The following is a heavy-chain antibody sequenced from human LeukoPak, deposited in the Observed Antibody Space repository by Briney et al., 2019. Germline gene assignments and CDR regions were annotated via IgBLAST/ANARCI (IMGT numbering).Heavy chain of an antibody. V-gene: IGHV5-51*01. CDR3: ARGYGNYVGWFDP. J-gene: IGHJ5*02. Sequence: GEPLKISCKGSGYSFTSYWIGWVRQMPGKGLEWMGIIYPGDSDTRYSTSFQGQVNISADKSISIASLQWSSLKASDTAMYYCARGYGNYVGWFDPWGQGTLVTVSS. D-gene: IGHD4-11*01. CDR2: IYPGDSDT. CDR1: GYSFTSYW.